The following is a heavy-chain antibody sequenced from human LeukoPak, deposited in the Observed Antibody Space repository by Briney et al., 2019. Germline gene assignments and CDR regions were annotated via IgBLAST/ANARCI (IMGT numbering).Heavy chain of an antibody. CDR3: ARGVVSAIDW. CDR1: GFTFSSYW. V-gene: IGHV3-7*01. J-gene: IGHJ4*02. Sequence: GGSLRLSCAASGFTFSSYWMNWVRQAPGKGLEWVANINGDGRDKYYVGSVRVRFTISRDNADNALYLQMNSLRGDDTAVYYCARGVVSAIDWGGKGTLATVSS. CDR2: INGDGRDK. D-gene: IGHD2-2*01.